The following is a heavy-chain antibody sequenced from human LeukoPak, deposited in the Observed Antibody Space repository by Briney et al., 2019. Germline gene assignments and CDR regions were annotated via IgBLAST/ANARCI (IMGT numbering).Heavy chain of an antibody. J-gene: IGHJ4*02. CDR3: ARAPRPDYFDY. Sequence: ASVKVSCKASGYTFTTYDINWVRQTPGQGLEWMGWMNPNRGNTVYAQKFQGRVTITRNTSVSTAYMELSSLKSEDTAVYYCARAPRPDYFDYWGQGTLVTVSS. CDR1: GYTFTTYD. V-gene: IGHV1-8*03. CDR2: MNPNRGNT.